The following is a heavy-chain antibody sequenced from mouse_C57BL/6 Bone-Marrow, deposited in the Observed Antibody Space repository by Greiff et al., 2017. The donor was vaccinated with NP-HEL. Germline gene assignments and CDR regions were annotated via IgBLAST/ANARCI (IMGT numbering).Heavy chain of an antibody. J-gene: IGHJ4*01. CDR3: AAVYYYGSSPYYAMDY. CDR2: IYPRSGNP. D-gene: IGHD1-1*01. V-gene: IGHV1-81*01. CDR1: GYTFTSYG. Sequence: VQGVESGAELARPGASVKLSCKASGYTFTSYGISWVKQRTGQGLEWIGEIYPRSGNPYYNEKFKGKATLTADKSSSTAYMELRSLTSEDSAVYFCAAVYYYGSSPYYAMDYWGQGTSVTVSS.